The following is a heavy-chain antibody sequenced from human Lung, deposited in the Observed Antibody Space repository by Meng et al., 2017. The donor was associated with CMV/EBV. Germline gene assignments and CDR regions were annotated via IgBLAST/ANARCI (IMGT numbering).Heavy chain of an antibody. Sequence: LSLTCAVSGFPFRSYWMHLVRQAPGKGLVWVSRIDSDGRITTYADSVKGRFIISRDNAKNTLYLQMNSLRAEDSAVYYCARVRVRYFVVPPGASRIVDPARMDVWGQGTAVTVS. J-gene: IGHJ6*02. CDR3: ARVRVRYFVVPPGASRIVDPARMDV. D-gene: IGHD2-2*01. V-gene: IGHV3-74*03. CDR1: GFPFRSYW. CDR2: IDSDGRIT.